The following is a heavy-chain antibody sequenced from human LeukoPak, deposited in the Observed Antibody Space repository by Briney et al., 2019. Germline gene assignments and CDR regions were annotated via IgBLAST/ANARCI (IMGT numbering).Heavy chain of an antibody. Sequence: GGSLRLSCAASGFTFSGSTMHWVRQTSGKGLEWVGRIRSKANSFATAYAASVRGRFTISRDDSKNTAYLQMNSLKTEDTAVYYCSRPVNSGSYDFDYWGQGTLVTVSS. D-gene: IGHD1-26*01. CDR2: IRSKANSFAT. CDR1: GFTFSGST. V-gene: IGHV3-73*01. J-gene: IGHJ4*02. CDR3: SRPVNSGSYDFDY.